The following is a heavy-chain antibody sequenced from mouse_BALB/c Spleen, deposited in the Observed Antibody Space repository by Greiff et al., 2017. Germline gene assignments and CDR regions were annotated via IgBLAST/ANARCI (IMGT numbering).Heavy chain of an antibody. CDR1: GFTFSSFG. D-gene: IGHD3-3*01. J-gene: IGHJ3*01. Sequence: EVMLVESGGGLVQPGGSRKLSCAASGFTFSSFGMHWVRQAPEKGLEWVAYISSGSSTIYYADTVKGRFTISRDNPKNTLFLQMTSLRSEDTAMYYCARAPGTGFAYWGQGTLVTVSA. CDR2: ISSGSSTI. V-gene: IGHV5-17*02. CDR3: ARAPGTGFAY.